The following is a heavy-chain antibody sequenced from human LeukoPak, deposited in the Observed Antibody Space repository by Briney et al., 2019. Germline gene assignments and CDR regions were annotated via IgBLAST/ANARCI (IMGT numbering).Heavy chain of an antibody. J-gene: IGHJ6*03. V-gene: IGHV3-30*04. CDR1: GFTFSSYA. D-gene: IGHD6-19*01. CDR3: ARERTIYSSGWYSYMDV. Sequence: GGSLRLSCAASGFTFSSYAMHWVRQAPGKGLEWVAVISYDGSNKYYADSVKGRFTISRDNSKNTLYLQMNSLRAEDTAVYYCARERTIYSSGWYSYMDVWGKGTSLTVSS. CDR2: ISYDGSNK.